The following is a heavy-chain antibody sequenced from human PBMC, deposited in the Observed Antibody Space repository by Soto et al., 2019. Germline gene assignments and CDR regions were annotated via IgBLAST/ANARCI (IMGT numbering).Heavy chain of an antibody. CDR1: CFAFMSYT. CDR3: ARDRYASYDSWTGFPNDY. D-gene: IGHD3-3*01. Sequence: PGGSLRLSCASSCFAFMSYTMNWVRQAPGKGLEWVSSMTSSGAYIYHADSVKGRFTISRDNAKNSLYLEMNSLRVEDTAVYYCARDRYASYDSWTGFPNDYWGRGTLVTVSS. CDR2: MTSSGAYI. J-gene: IGHJ4*02. V-gene: IGHV3-21*01.